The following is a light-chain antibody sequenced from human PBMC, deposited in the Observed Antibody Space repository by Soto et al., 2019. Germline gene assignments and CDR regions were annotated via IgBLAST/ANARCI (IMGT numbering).Light chain of an antibody. CDR3: LSYDSSLSGSYV. J-gene: IGLJ1*01. CDR2: GNS. V-gene: IGLV1-40*01. CDR1: SSNIGAVYD. Sequence: QSVLTQPPSVSGAPGQRVTISCTGRSSNIGAVYDVHWYQQLPGTAPKLLIYGNSNRPSGVPDRFSGSKSGTSASLAITGLQAEDEADYYCLSYDSSLSGSYVFGTGTRSPS.